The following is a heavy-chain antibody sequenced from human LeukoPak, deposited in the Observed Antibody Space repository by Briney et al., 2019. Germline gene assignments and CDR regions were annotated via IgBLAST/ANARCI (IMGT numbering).Heavy chain of an antibody. CDR3: AKFMVRGEDAFDI. V-gene: IGHV3-7*03. J-gene: IGHJ3*02. D-gene: IGHD3-10*01. CDR1: GFTFSSFW. CDR2: IKQDGSER. Sequence: PGGSLRLSCAASGFTFSSFWMNWVRQAPGKGLEWVANIKQDGSERYYVDSVKGRFTISRDNSKNTLSLQMNSLRAEDTALYYCAKFMVRGEDAFDIWGQGTMVTVSS.